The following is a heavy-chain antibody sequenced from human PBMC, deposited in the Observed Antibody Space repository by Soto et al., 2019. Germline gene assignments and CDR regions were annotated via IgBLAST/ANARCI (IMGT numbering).Heavy chain of an antibody. Sequence: ASVKVSCKASGYTFTSYGISWVRQAPGQGLEWMGWISAYNGNTNYAQKLQGRVTMTTETSTSTAYMELRSLSADDTAVYYCAIVHRYGTSSSWSSFDYWGQGTLVTVSS. D-gene: IGHD6-13*01. V-gene: IGHV1-18*01. CDR1: GYTFTSYG. CDR3: AIVHRYGTSSSWSSFDY. CDR2: ISAYNGNT. J-gene: IGHJ4*02.